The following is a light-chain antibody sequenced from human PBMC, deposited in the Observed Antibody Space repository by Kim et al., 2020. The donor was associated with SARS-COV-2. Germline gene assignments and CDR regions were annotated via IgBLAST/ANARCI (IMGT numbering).Light chain of an antibody. CDR3: QQYNSYPLT. CDR1: QRISNP. Sequence: ASLGDRVPLTCRASQRISNPLSWYPHKPAHPPQSLIYAASSLQSGVPSRFSGSGSGTDFTLTISSLQPEDFATYYCQQYNSYPLTFGQGTRLEIK. J-gene: IGKJ5*01. CDR2: AAS. V-gene: IGKV1D-16*01.